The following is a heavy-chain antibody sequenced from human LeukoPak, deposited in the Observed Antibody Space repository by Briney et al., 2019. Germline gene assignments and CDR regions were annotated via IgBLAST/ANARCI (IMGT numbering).Heavy chain of an antibody. J-gene: IGHJ5*02. Sequence: PSETLSLTCTVSGDSISSTNWWSWVRQPPGKGLEWIGEIYHSGNTNYNPSLKSRVTISMDTSKNQFSLRLRSVTAADTAMYYCARVERYNGDYGWFDPWGQGNLVTVSS. D-gene: IGHD4-17*01. CDR2: IYHSGNT. CDR1: GDSISSTNW. V-gene: IGHV4-4*02. CDR3: ARVERYNGDYGWFDP.